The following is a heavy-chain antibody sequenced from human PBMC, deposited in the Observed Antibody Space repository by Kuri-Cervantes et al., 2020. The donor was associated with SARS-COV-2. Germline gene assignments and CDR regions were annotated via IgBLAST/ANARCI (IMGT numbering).Heavy chain of an antibody. D-gene: IGHD4-17*01. CDR3: AKGRILHLTTVTASSNFDS. CDR1: EFNFRYYG. CDR2: ISYDGSLT. Sequence: LSLTCVASEFNFRYYGMYWVRQAPGKGLEWVAAISYDGSLTYYADSVKGRFTISKDNSKTTLYLQMNSLKIEDTAVYSCAKGRILHLTTVTASSNFDSWGRGTLVTVSS. V-gene: IGHV3-30*18. J-gene: IGHJ4*02.